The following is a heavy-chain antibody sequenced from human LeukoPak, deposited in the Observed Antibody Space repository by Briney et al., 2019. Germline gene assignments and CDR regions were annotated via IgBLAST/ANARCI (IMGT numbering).Heavy chain of an antibody. V-gene: IGHV1-2*02. CDR3: ARVRGSSGNPWLWGGYYYYYYMDV. D-gene: IGHD6-19*01. CDR2: INPNSGGT. CDR1: GYTFTGYY. J-gene: IGHJ6*03. Sequence: ASVKVSCKASGYTFTGYYMHWVRQAPGQGLEWMGWINPNSGGTNYAQKFQGRVTVTRDTSISTAYMELSRLRSDDTAVYYCARVRGSSGNPWLWGGYYYYYYMDVWGKGTTVTVSS.